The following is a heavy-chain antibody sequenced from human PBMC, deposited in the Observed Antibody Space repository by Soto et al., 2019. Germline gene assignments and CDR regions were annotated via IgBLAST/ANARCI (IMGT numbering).Heavy chain of an antibody. Sequence: QVQLQESGPGLVKPSQTLSLTCTVSGDSISSGDYYWSWIRQPPGKGLEWIGYIYYSGSTYYNPSRKSRVTISVDTSKNQFSLKLSSVTAADTAVYYCARDIVLVLFFFGYYGMDVWGQGTTVTVSS. V-gene: IGHV4-30-4*01. CDR3: ARDIVLVLFFFGYYGMDV. D-gene: IGHD2-2*01. J-gene: IGHJ6*02. CDR1: GDSISSGDYY. CDR2: IYYSGST.